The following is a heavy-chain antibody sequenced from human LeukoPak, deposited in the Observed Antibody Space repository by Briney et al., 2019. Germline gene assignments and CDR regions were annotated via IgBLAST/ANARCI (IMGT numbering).Heavy chain of an antibody. J-gene: IGHJ6*03. CDR1: GYTFTSYD. V-gene: IGHV1-8*01. CDR2: MNPNSGNT. D-gene: IGHD6-6*01. Sequence: ASVKVSCKASGYTFTSYDINWLRQATGQGLEWMGWMNPNSGNTGYAQKFQGRVTMTRNTSISTAYMELSSLRSEDTAVYYCARGSRIWQAARRPRSYYYYMDVWGKGTTVTVSS. CDR3: ARGSRIWQAARRPRSYYYYMDV.